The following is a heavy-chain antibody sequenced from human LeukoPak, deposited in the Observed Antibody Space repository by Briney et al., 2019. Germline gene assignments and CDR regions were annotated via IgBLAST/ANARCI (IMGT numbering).Heavy chain of an antibody. CDR1: GFFFSSYA. V-gene: IGHV3-23*01. CDR3: AKATSWDSSVYSTLDY. J-gene: IGHJ4*02. Sequence: RGSLSPSCAASGFFFSSYAVSWVRQAPGEGREWVSSIRGSGGSRYYAGSVKGRFTISRDNSKTTLYLQMNSLRAEDTAVYYCAKATSWDSSVYSTLDYWGQGTLVTVSS. D-gene: IGHD3-22*01. CDR2: IRGSGGSR.